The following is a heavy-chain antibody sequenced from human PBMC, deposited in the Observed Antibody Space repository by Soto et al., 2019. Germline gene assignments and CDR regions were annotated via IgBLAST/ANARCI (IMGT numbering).Heavy chain of an antibody. J-gene: IGHJ3*02. CDR3: AKYTYYDFWSGYSRGAFDI. Sequence: SETLSLTCAVYGGSFSGYYWSWIRQPPGKGLEWIGEINHSGSTNYNPSLKSRVTISVDTSKNQFSLKLSSVTAADTAVYYCAKYTYYDFWSGYSRGAFDIWGQGTMVTVSS. D-gene: IGHD3-3*01. CDR2: INHSGST. V-gene: IGHV4-34*01. CDR1: GGSFSGYY.